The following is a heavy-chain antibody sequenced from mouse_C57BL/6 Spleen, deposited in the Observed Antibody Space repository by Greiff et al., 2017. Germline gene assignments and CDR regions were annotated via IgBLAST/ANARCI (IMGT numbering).Heavy chain of an antibody. V-gene: IGHV1-80*01. CDR2: IYPGDGDT. D-gene: IGHD2-4*01. CDR1: GYAFSSYW. CDR3: ARCARIYYDYETCYAMDY. Sequence: QVQLQQSGAELVKPGASVKISCKASGYAFSSYWMNWVKQRPGKGLAWIGQIYPGDGDTNYNGKLKGKATLTADKSSSTAYMQLSSLTSEDSAVYFCARCARIYYDYETCYAMDYWGQGTSVTVSS. J-gene: IGHJ4*01.